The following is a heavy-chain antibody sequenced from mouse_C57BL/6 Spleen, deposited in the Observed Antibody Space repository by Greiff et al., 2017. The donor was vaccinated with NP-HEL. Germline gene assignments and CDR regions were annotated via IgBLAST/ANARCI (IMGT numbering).Heavy chain of an antibody. D-gene: IGHD1-1*01. CDR3: ARSGSTTRVGEFAY. J-gene: IGHJ3*01. CDR1: GYTFTSYW. CDR2: IDPSDSYT. V-gene: IGHV1-59*01. Sequence: VQLQQPGAELVRPGTSVKLSCKASGYTFTSYWMHWVKQRPGQGLEWIGVIDPSDSYTNYNQKFKGKATLTVDTSSSTAYMQLSSLTSEDSAVYYCARSGSTTRVGEFAYWGKGTLVTVSA.